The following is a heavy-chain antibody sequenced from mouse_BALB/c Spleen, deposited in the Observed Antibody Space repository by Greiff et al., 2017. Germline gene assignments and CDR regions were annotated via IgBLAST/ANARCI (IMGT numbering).Heavy chain of an antibody. J-gene: IGHJ2*01. CDR3: VRYWDFDY. CDR1: GFSLTSYD. D-gene: IGHD4-1*01. Sequence: VQLQESGPGLVAPSQSLSITCTVSGFSLTSYDISWIRQPPGKGLEWLGVIWTGGGTNYNSAFMSRLSISKDNSKSQVFLKMNSLQTDDTAIYYCVRYWDFDYWGQGTTLTVSS. CDR2: IWTGGGT. V-gene: IGHV2-9-2*01.